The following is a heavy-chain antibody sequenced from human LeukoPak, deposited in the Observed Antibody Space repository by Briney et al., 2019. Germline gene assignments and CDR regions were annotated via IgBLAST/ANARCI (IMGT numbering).Heavy chain of an antibody. CDR2: ISYSGTT. CDR3: ARGWNYLGD. CDR1: GGSISSGDYL. D-gene: IGHD1-7*01. V-gene: IGHV4-30-4*01. Sequence: SQTLSLTCTVSGGSISSGDYLWSWLRQPPGKGLEWIGYISYSGTTYSNPSLKSRPTISEDTSKNQFSLKLSSVTAADTAVYYCARGWNYLGDWGQGTLVTVSS. J-gene: IGHJ4*02.